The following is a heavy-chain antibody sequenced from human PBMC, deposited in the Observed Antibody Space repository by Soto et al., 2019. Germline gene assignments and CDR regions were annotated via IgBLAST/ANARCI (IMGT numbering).Heavy chain of an antibody. CDR2: INQDGSAK. Sequence: GGSLRLSCAASGFTFSTFWMHWVRQAPGKGLEWVASINQDGSAKYHVDSVKGRFTISRGNAKNSLYLQMSSLRVEDTALYSCARDPFHDSKGLFDYWGQGTLVTVSS. V-gene: IGHV3-7*01. CDR3: ARDPFHDSKGLFDY. D-gene: IGHD3-22*01. CDR1: GFTFSTFW. J-gene: IGHJ4*02.